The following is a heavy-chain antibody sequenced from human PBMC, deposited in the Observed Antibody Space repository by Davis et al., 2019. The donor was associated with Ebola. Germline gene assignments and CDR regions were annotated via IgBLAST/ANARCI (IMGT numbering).Heavy chain of an antibody. J-gene: IGHJ4*02. CDR3: AKDIQGGSSYLDY. CDR2: VSVPGLT. D-gene: IGHD3-16*01. CDR1: GFTFSGSA. Sequence: GESLKISCAASGFTFSGSAMHWVRQAPGKGLEWVSEVSVPGLTHYADPVKGRFTISRDISKNIVYLEMKSLRAEDTTIYYCAKDIQGGSSYLDYWGQGTLVTVSS. V-gene: IGHV3-23*01.